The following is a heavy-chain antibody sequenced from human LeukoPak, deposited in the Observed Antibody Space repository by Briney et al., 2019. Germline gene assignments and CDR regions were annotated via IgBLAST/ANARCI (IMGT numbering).Heavy chain of an antibody. CDR3: ARHVIARPPAF. J-gene: IGHJ4*02. CDR1: GGSISSSGYY. V-gene: IGHV4-39*01. Sequence: PSETLSLTCTVSGGSISSSGYYWGSIRQPPGKGLEWMGSIDYSGSTYYIPSLKSRLTISVDTSKNQFSLKLSSVTAADTAVYYCARHVIARPPAFWGQGTLVTASS. CDR2: IDYSGST. D-gene: IGHD6-6*01.